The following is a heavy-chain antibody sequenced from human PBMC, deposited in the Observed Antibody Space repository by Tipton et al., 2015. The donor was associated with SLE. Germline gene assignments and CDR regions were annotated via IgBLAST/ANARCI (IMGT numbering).Heavy chain of an antibody. J-gene: IGHJ4*02. D-gene: IGHD3-10*01. CDR2: IFYGGDT. Sequence: TLSLTCTFSGGSVTSSRNYWAWIRQSPGKGLEWIGSIFYGGDTSYNPSLKSRVTISLDTSKNQFSLRLTSATAADTAVYYCARRGRSAWFPGVWGQGTLVTVSS. V-gene: IGHV4-39*07. CDR3: ARRGRSAWFPGV. CDR1: GGSVTSSRNY.